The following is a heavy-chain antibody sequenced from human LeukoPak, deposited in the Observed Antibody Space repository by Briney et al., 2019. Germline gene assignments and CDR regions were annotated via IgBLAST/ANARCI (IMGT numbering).Heavy chain of an antibody. D-gene: IGHD2-15*01. Sequence: SETLSLTCAVYGGSFSGYYWSWIRQPPGKGLEWIGEINHSGSTNYNPSLKSRVTISVDTSKNQFSLKLSSVTAADTAVYYCARDECSGGSCTLLALLPGPLYYYYYMDVWGKGTTVTVSS. CDR3: ARDECSGGSCTLLALLPGPLYYYYYMDV. J-gene: IGHJ6*03. V-gene: IGHV4-34*01. CDR1: GGSFSGYY. CDR2: INHSGST.